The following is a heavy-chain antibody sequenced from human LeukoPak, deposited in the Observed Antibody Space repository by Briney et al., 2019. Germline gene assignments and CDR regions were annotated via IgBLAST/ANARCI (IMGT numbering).Heavy chain of an antibody. V-gene: IGHV4-39*01. Sequence: SETLSLTCSVSGGSIKINNYYWAWIRQPPGKGLEWIGNFHYSGSSYYNPSLKSRATISVDTSKNQISLKLSSVTAADTAVFYCASFKVVVAAGDFDYWGQGTLVTVSS. CDR1: GGSIKINNYY. J-gene: IGHJ4*02. CDR3: ASFKVVVAAGDFDY. CDR2: FHYSGSS. D-gene: IGHD2-15*01.